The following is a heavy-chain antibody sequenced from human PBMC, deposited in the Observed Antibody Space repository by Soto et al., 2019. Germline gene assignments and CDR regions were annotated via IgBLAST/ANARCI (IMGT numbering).Heavy chain of an antibody. Sequence: GGSLRLSCAASGFTFSSYAMSWVRQAPGKGLEWVSAISGSGGSTYYADSVKGRFTISRDNSKNTLYLQMNSLRAEDTAVYYCAKTAAKFPPGAKGLVPDYWGQGTLVTVSS. CDR3: AKTAAKFPPGAKGLVPDY. V-gene: IGHV3-23*01. D-gene: IGHD2-8*02. J-gene: IGHJ4*02. CDR2: ISGSGGST. CDR1: GFTFSSYA.